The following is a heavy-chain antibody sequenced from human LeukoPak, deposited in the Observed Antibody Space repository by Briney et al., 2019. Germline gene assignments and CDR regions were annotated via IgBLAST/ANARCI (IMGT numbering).Heavy chain of an antibody. D-gene: IGHD5-18*01. J-gene: IGHJ4*02. CDR3: AKYGYSYGGY. CDR2: INWNGDST. V-gene: IGHV3-20*04. Sequence: GGSLRLSCAASGFTFDDYGMSWVRQVPGRGLEWVSGINWNGDSTGYADSVRGRFTISRDNSKNTLYLQMNSLRAEDTAVYYCAKYGYSYGGYWGQGTLVTVSS. CDR1: GFTFDDYG.